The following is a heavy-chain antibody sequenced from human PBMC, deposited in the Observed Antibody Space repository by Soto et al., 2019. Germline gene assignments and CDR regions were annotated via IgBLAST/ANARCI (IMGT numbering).Heavy chain of an antibody. D-gene: IGHD1-26*01. Sequence: EVQLVESGGGLVQPGGSLRLSCAASGFTVSSNYMSWVRQAPGKGLEWVSVIYSGGSTYYADSVKGRFTISRDNSKNTLYLQMNSLRADDTAVYYCAIGATYYYYYGMDVWGQGTTVTVSS. J-gene: IGHJ6*02. CDR3: AIGATYYYYYGMDV. CDR2: IYSGGST. V-gene: IGHV3-66*01. CDR1: GFTVSSNY.